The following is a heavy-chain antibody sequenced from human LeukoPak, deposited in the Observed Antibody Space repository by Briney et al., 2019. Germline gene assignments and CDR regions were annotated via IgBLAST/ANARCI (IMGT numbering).Heavy chain of an antibody. J-gene: IGHJ1*01. Sequence: GGSLRLSRAPSGFTFSRLLMHWVRQAPGGGLVWVSRINGDGSSIRYADSVKGRFTNSRDNAKNTLYLQMNSLRAEDTAVYYCARDYDSSGYYSFQHWGQGTLVTVS. CDR3: ARDYDSSGYYSFQH. CDR2: INGDGSSI. CDR1: GFTFSRLL. V-gene: IGHV3-74*01. D-gene: IGHD3-22*01.